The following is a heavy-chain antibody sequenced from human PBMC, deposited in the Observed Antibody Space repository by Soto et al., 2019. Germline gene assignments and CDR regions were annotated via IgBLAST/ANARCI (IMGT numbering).Heavy chain of an antibody. CDR3: AREGENYDFWSPIDY. Sequence: EVQLVESGGGLVQPGGSLRLSCAASGFTFSSYWMHWVRQAPGKGLVWVSRINSDGSSTSYADSVKGRFTISRDNAKNTLYLQMNSLRAEDTAVYYCAREGENYDFWSPIDYWGQGTLVTVSS. D-gene: IGHD3-3*01. V-gene: IGHV3-74*01. CDR2: INSDGSST. J-gene: IGHJ4*02. CDR1: GFTFSSYW.